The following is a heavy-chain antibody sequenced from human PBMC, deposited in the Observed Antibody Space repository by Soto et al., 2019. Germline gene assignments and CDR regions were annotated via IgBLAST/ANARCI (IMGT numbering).Heavy chain of an antibody. Sequence: SETLSLTCAVYGVSFSGHSWTWIRQSPGKGLEWIGDINHSGRVNYSPSLKSRVTISLDTSKNQFSLTLSAVTAADTAMYYCSTRAYDTNGYYRFDPWGQGTLVTVSS. V-gene: IGHV4-34*01. J-gene: IGHJ5*01. D-gene: IGHD3-22*01. CDR2: INHSGRV. CDR1: GVSFSGHS. CDR3: STRAYDTNGYYRFDP.